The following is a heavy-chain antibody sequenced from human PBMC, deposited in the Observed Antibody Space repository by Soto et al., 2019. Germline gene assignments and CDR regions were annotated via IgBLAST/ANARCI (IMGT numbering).Heavy chain of an antibody. CDR2: IVVGSGNT. Sequence: GASVKVSCKASGFTFTSSAVQWVRQARGQRLEWIGWIVVGSGNTNYAQKFQERVTITRDMSTSTAYMELSSLRSEDTAVYYCAAEVQLFGVLRYYYRGMDVWGPGTTVTVSS. J-gene: IGHJ6*02. CDR3: AAEVQLFGVLRYYYRGMDV. V-gene: IGHV1-58*01. D-gene: IGHD5-18*01. CDR1: GFTFTSSA.